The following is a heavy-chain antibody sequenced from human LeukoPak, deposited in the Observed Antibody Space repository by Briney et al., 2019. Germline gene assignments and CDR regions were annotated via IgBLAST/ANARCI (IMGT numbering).Heavy chain of an antibody. CDR3: ARSSSGGWFDP. D-gene: IGHD2-15*01. J-gene: IGHJ5*02. CDR2: INPSGGST. Sequence: GASVKVSCKASGYTFTSYYMHWVRQAPGQGLEWMGIINPSGGSTSYAQKFQGRVTMTRDTSTSTVYMELSSLRSEDTVVYYCARSSSGGWFDPWGQGTLVTVSS. CDR1: GYTFTSYY. V-gene: IGHV1-46*01.